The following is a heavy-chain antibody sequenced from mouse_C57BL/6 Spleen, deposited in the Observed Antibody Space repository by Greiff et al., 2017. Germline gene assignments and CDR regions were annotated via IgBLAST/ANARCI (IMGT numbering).Heavy chain of an antibody. J-gene: IGHJ3*01. CDR3: ASQGNGYFFAY. Sequence: QVQLKESGAELVKPGASVKISCKASGYAFSSYWMNWVKQRPGKGLEWIGQIYPGDGDTNYNGKFKGKATLTADKSSSTAYMQLSSLTSEDSAVYFCASQGNGYFFAYWGQGTLVTVSA. D-gene: IGHD2-3*01. CDR2: IYPGDGDT. CDR1: GYAFSSYW. V-gene: IGHV1-80*01.